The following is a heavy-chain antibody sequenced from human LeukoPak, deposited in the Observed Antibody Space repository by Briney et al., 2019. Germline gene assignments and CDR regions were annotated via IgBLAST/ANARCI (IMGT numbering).Heavy chain of an antibody. CDR3: AIVPAGPGGYFDY. J-gene: IGHJ4*02. CDR2: ISSSSSYI. Sequence: SSETLSLTCAVSGGSISSSNWWSWVRQPPGKGLEWISSISSSSSYIYYADSVKGRFTISRDNAKNSLYLQMNSLRAEDTAVYYCAIVPAGPGGYFDYWGQGTLVTVSS. V-gene: IGHV3-21*01. D-gene: IGHD2-2*01. CDR1: GGSISSSN.